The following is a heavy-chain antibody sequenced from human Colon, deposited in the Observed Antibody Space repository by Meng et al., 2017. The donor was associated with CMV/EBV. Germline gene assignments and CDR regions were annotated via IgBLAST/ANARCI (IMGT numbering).Heavy chain of an antibody. CDR1: GFTFNNYG. V-gene: IGHV3-30*19. D-gene: IGHD3-16*02. CDR2: ISDNGRNK. Sequence: GESLKISCAASGFTFNNYGMHWVRQAPGKGLEWVAVISDNGRNKYHADSVKGRFTISRDNSENTLFLQMNSLRDEDTAVYYCARQTNSYDPLWGSYRYMEYWGQGALVTVSS. CDR3: ARQTNSYDPLWGSYRYMEY. J-gene: IGHJ4*02.